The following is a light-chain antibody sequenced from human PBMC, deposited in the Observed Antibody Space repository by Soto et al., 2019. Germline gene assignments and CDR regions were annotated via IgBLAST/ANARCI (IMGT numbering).Light chain of an antibody. Sequence: EIVLTQSPATLSLSPGERATLSFRASQSVSSYLAWYQQKPGQAPRLLIRGASTRATGIPARFSGSGSVTDVTLSISSLQSEDFAVYYCQHYKNWPITFGQGTRLDIK. V-gene: IGKV3-15*01. J-gene: IGKJ5*01. CDR2: GAS. CDR3: QHYKNWPIT. CDR1: QSVSSY.